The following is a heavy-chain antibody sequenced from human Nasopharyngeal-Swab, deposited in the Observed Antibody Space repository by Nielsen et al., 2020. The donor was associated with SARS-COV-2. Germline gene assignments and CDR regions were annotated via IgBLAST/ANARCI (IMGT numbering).Heavy chain of an antibody. CDR3: AKDLSSSSWPDDY. V-gene: IGHV3-23*01. CDR1: GFTFSSYA. CDR2: ISGSGGST. J-gene: IGHJ4*02. D-gene: IGHD6-13*01. Sequence: GESLKISCAASGFTFSSYAMSWVRQAPGKGLEWVSAISGSGGSTYYADSVKGRFTTSRDNSKNTLYLQMNSLRAEDTAVYYCAKDLSSSSWPDDYWGQGTLVTVSS.